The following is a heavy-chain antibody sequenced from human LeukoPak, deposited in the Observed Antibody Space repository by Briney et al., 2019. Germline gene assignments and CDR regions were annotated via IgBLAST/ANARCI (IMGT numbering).Heavy chain of an antibody. Sequence: SETLSLTCGVYGGSFSGYYWSWLRQPPGKGLEWIGEINHSGSTNYNSSLKSRVTISVDTSKNQFSLKLSSVTAADTAVYYCARADLYYDFWSGYWFDPWGQGTLVTVSS. CDR3: ARADLYYDFWSGYWFDP. CDR2: INHSGST. J-gene: IGHJ5*02. D-gene: IGHD3-3*01. CDR1: GGSFSGYY. V-gene: IGHV4-34*01.